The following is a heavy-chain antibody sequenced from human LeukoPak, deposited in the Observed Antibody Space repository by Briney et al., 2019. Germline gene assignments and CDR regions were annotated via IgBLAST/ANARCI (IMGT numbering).Heavy chain of an antibody. V-gene: IGHV3-48*01. CDR2: ISSSSSTI. J-gene: IGHJ3*02. D-gene: IGHD2-8*01. CDR3: ARDSKGVIAPYAFDI. Sequence: PGGSLRLSCAASGFTVSSNYMSWVRQAPGKGLEWVSYISSSSSTIYYADSVKGRFTISRDNSKNTLYLQMNSLRAEDTAVYYCARDSKGVIAPYAFDIWGQGTMVTVSS. CDR1: GFTVSSNY.